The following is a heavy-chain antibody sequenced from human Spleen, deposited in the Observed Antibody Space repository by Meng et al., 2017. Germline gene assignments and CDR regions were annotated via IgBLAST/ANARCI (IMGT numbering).Heavy chain of an antibody. CDR3: VRDEDISAAGYLFGDY. Sequence: ASVKVSCKPSGYNFPDYWLHWVRRAPGQGLEWMGRIDPKSGDTHYAQRFQGRVTMTGDTSISTAYMELSGLRSDDTAMYYCVRDEDISAAGYLFGDYWGHGTLVTVSS. CDR1: GYNFPDYW. D-gene: IGHD6-13*01. J-gene: IGHJ4*01. CDR2: IDPKSGDT. V-gene: IGHV1-2*06.